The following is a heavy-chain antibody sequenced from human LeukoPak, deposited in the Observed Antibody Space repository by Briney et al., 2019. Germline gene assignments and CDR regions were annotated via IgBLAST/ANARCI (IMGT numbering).Heavy chain of an antibody. V-gene: IGHV1-69*06. CDR2: IIPVFGTA. CDR3: AKQGEIRQDYYMDV. J-gene: IGHJ6*03. CDR1: GGSISSYG. Sequence: SVKVSCKASGGSISSYGISWVRQAPGQGLEWMRRIIPVFGTANYAQKFQDRVTITADTVSNTAYMELTSLTSEDTAVYFCAKQGEIRQDYYMDVWGNGTAVTVSS. D-gene: IGHD1/OR15-1a*01.